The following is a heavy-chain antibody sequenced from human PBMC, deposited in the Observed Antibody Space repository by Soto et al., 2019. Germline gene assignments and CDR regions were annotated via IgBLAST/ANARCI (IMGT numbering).Heavy chain of an antibody. J-gene: IGHJ3*02. CDR3: AREGLIAVAGTRSAFEI. D-gene: IGHD6-19*01. CDR2: INPSGGST. Sequence: GASVKVSCKASGYTFTSYYMHWVRQAPGQGLEWMGIINPSGGSTSYAQKFQGRVTMTRDTSTSTVYMELSSLRSEDTAVYYCAREGLIAVAGTRSAFEIWGQGTMVTVSS. V-gene: IGHV1-46*01. CDR1: GYTFTSYY.